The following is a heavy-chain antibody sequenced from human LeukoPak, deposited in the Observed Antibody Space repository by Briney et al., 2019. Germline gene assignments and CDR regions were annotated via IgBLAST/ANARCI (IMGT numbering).Heavy chain of an antibody. CDR2: ISFDGTNK. CDR3: ATDYGDYEPIDY. Sequence: PGGSLRLSCTASGVTLSNYAMHWVRRPPGRGLEWVAVISFDGTNKYYGDSVEGRFSVSRDNSKNTLYLQMNSLRPEDTAMYYCATDYGDYEPIDYWGQGTLVTVSS. J-gene: IGHJ4*02. D-gene: IGHD4-17*01. CDR1: GVTLSNYA. V-gene: IGHV3-30*04.